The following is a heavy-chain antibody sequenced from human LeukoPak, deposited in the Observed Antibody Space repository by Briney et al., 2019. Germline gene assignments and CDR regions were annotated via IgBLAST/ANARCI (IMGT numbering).Heavy chain of an antibody. J-gene: IGHJ4*02. V-gene: IGHV1-2*02. D-gene: IGHD5-24*01. Sequence: ASVKVSCKASGYTFTGYYMHWVRQAPGQGLEWMGWINPNSGGTNYAQKFQGRVTMTRDTSISTAYMELSRLRPDDTAVYYCARLQNVADPFDYWGQGTLVTVSS. CDR1: GYTFTGYY. CDR2: INPNSGGT. CDR3: ARLQNVADPFDY.